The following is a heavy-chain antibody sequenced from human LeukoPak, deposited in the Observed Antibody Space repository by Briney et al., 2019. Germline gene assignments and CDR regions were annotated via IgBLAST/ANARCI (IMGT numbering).Heavy chain of an antibody. CDR2: ISYDGSNK. V-gene: IGHV3-30-3*01. CDR3: ARGSSMATIGYFDY. Sequence: PGRSLRLSCAASGFTFSSYAMHWVRQAPGKGLEWVAVISYDGSNKYYADSVKGRFTISRDNSKNTLYLQMNSLRAEDTAVYYCARGSSMATIGYFDYWGQGTLVTVSS. D-gene: IGHD5-24*01. CDR1: GFTFSSYA. J-gene: IGHJ4*02.